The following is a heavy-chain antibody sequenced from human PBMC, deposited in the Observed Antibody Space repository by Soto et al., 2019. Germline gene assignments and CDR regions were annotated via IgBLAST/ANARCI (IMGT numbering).Heavy chain of an antibody. J-gene: IGHJ4*02. CDR2: IKTDGSII. D-gene: IGHD5-12*01. Sequence: EAQLVESGGGLVQPGVSLRLSCAASGFTFSSYWMHWFRQAPGKGLVWVSRIKTDGSIITYADSVQGRFTISRDNGKNTLYLQMDSLRAEDTAVYYCARVGSGYYHFDYWGQGTLVTVPS. V-gene: IGHV3-74*01. CDR1: GFTFSSYW. CDR3: ARVGSGYYHFDY.